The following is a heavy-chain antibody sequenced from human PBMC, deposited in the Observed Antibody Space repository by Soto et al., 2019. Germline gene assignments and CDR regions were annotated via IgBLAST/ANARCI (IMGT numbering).Heavy chain of an antibody. V-gene: IGHV3-30-3*01. Sequence: LSCAASGFTFSSYAMHWVRQAPGKGLEWVAVISYDGSNKYYADSVKGRFTISRDNSKNTLYLQMNSLRAEDTAVYYCARGFLLDYYYGMDVWGQGTTVTVSS. CDR1: GFTFSSYA. CDR3: ARGFLLDYYYGMDV. J-gene: IGHJ6*02. CDR2: ISYDGSNK.